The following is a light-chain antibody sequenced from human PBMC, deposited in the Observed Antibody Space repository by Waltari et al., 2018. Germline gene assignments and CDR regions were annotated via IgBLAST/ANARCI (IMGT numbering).Light chain of an antibody. CDR3: QQYYTAPYT. CDR1: QNVLSIFNNKNY. Sequence: DIVMTQSPDSLAVSLGERAPINCKYSQNVLSIFNNKNYLSWYQLKPGQSPKLLIYWASTRESGVPDRFSGSGSGTDFTLTISSLQAEDVAVYYCQQYYTAPYTFGQGTKVEIK. CDR2: WAS. J-gene: IGKJ2*01. V-gene: IGKV4-1*01.